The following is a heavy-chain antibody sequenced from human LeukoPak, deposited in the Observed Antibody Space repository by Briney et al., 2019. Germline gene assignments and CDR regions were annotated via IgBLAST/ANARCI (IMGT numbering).Heavy chain of an antibody. CDR1: GFTFSSYA. J-gene: IGHJ4*02. Sequence: PGGSLRLSCAASGFTFSSYAMHWVRQAPGKGLEWVAVISYDGSNKYYADSVKGRFTNSRDNSKNTLYLQMNSLRAEDTAVYYCARDRGEYYYDSSGYYPDYWGQGTLVTVSS. CDR3: ARDRGEYYYDSSGYYPDY. D-gene: IGHD3-22*01. V-gene: IGHV3-30-3*01. CDR2: ISYDGSNK.